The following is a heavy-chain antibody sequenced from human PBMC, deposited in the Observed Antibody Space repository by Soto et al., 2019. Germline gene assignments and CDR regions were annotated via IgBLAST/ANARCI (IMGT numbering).Heavy chain of an antibody. CDR3: ARLSRASFALDV. V-gene: IGHV5-10-1*01. CDR2: IDPTDSYT. J-gene: IGHJ6*02. Sequence: GESLKITCKGSGYNFITDWISWVRQMPGKGLEWMGRIDPTDSYTKYSPSFEGHVTISADKSISTAYLQWSSLKASDSAVYYCARLSRASFALDVWGQGTTVTISS. CDR1: GYNFITDW. D-gene: IGHD3-16*01.